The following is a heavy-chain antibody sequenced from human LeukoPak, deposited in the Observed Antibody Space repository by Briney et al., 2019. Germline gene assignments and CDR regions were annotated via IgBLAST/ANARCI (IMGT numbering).Heavy chain of an antibody. D-gene: IGHD3-9*01. CDR1: GLTFSSYA. J-gene: IGHJ4*02. CDR2: ISGSSGST. V-gene: IGHV3-23*01. Sequence: GGSLRLSCAASGLTFSSYAMNWVRQAPGKGLEWVSSISGSSGSTFYADSVKGRFTISRDNSKNTLYLQMNSLRAEDTAVYYCARGHHRLAVRYFDWLPYFDYWGQGTLVTVSS. CDR3: ARGHHRLAVRYFDWLPYFDY.